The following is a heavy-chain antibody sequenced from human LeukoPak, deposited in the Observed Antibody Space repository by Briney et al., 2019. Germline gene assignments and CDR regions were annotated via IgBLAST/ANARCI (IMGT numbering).Heavy chain of an antibody. J-gene: IGHJ4*02. CDR1: GYTFTSYD. V-gene: IGHV1-8*03. D-gene: IGHD3-3*01. Sequence: ASVKVSCKASGYTFTSYDINWVRQATGQGLEWMGWMNPNSGNTGYAQKFQGRVTITRNTSISTAYMELSRLRSDDTAVYYCATRARSTYYDFWSGYGPTDLIFDYWGQGTLVTVSS. CDR2: MNPNSGNT. CDR3: ATRARSTYYDFWSGYGPTDLIFDY.